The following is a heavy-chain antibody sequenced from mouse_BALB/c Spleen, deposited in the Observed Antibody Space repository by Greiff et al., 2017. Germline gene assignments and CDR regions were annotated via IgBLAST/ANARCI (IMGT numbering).Heavy chain of an antibody. Sequence: QVQLQQPGAELVKPGASVKLSCKASGYTFTSYYMYWVKQRPGQGLEWIGGINPSNGGTNFNEKFKSKATLTVDKSSSTAYMQLSSLTSEDSAVYYCTNYYGSSYGFAYWGQGTLVTVSA. J-gene: IGHJ3*01. CDR2: INPSNGGT. CDR3: TNYYGSSYGFAY. V-gene: IGHV1S81*02. D-gene: IGHD1-1*01. CDR1: GYTFTSYY.